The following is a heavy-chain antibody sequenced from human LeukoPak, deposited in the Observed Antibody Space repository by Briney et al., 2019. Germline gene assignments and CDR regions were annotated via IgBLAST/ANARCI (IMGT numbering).Heavy chain of an antibody. J-gene: IGHJ6*03. CDR1: GYTFTGYY. D-gene: IGHD5-18*01. Sequence: ASVKVSCKASGYTFTGYYMHWVRQAPGQGLEWMGWINLNSGGTNYAQKFQGRVTMTRDTSISTAYMELSRLRSDDTAVYYCARDKHGYSYGKITSYYYYMDVWGKGTTVTISS. CDR3: ARDKHGYSYGKITSYYYYMDV. V-gene: IGHV1-2*02. CDR2: INLNSGGT.